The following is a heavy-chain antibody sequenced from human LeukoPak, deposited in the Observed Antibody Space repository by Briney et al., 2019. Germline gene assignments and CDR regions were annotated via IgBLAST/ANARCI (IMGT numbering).Heavy chain of an antibody. D-gene: IGHD6-19*01. V-gene: IGHV1-46*01. J-gene: IGHJ4*02. Sequence: ASVKVSCKASGYTFTYYYIYWVRQAPGQGLEWMGLINPSGGSTRYAQNFQGRVTTTRDTSTSTVSMELSSLRSEDTAMYYCARGPYSSGWYGLDYWGQGTLVTVSS. CDR3: ARGPYSSGWYGLDY. CDR2: INPSGGST. CDR1: GYTFTYYY.